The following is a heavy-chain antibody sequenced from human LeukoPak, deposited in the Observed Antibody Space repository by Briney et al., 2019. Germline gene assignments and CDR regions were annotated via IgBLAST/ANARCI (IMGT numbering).Heavy chain of an antibody. Sequence: GGTLRLSCAASGFSFSSHGMSWVRQAPGKGLEWVSDISGTSFNTYYAGSVKGRFTISRDNSKNTLYLQMNSLRAEDTAVYYCAKRDSSGYFPDSWGQGTLVTVSS. CDR2: ISGTSFNT. J-gene: IGHJ4*02. CDR3: AKRDSSGYFPDS. D-gene: IGHD3-22*01. V-gene: IGHV3-23*01. CDR1: GFSFSSHG.